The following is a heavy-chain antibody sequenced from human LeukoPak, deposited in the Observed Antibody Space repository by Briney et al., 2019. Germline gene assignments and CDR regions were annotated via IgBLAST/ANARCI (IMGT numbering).Heavy chain of an antibody. Sequence: GRSLRLSCAASGFTFDDYAMHWVRQAPGKGLEWVSGISRSSGIIGYADSVKGRFTISRDNAKNSLYLQMDSLRAEDTALYYCAKDTGRPTDAITMEDNAFDIWGQGTMVTVSS. CDR1: GFTFDDYA. V-gene: IGHV3-9*01. D-gene: IGHD3-3*01. CDR2: ISRSSGII. J-gene: IGHJ3*02. CDR3: AKDTGRPTDAITMEDNAFDI.